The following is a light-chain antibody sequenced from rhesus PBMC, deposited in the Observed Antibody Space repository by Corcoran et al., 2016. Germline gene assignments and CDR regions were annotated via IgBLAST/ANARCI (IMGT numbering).Light chain of an antibody. CDR3: QQRNSYPPT. Sequence: DIQLTQSPSSLSASVGDRVTITCRASQGISSYLAWYQQKPGKAPKLLIYDASNLQSGVPSRFSGSGSGTDFTLTIRSLQPEDFAVYYCQQRNSYPPTFGGGTKVEIK. J-gene: IGKJ4*01. CDR2: DAS. V-gene: IGKV1-38*01. CDR1: QGISSY.